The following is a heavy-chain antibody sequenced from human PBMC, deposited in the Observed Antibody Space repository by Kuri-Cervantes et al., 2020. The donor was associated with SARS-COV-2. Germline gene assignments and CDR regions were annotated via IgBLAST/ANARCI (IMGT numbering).Heavy chain of an antibody. CDR3: AKDLPGSSAADVY. CDR1: GFTFSSYG. J-gene: IGHJ4*02. CDR2: IRYDGSNK. D-gene: IGHD6-13*01. V-gene: IGHV3-30*02. Sequence: GGSLRLSFAASGFTFSSYGMHWVRQAPGKGLEWVAFIRYDGSNKYYADSVKGRFTISRDNSKNTLYLQMNSLGAEDTAVYYCAKDLPGSSAADVYWGQGTLVTVSS.